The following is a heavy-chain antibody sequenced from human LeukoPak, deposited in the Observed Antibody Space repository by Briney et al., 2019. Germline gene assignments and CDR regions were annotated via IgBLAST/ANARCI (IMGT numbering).Heavy chain of an antibody. CDR3: ARGLRANYYDSSGYLS. Sequence: ASVKVSCKASGGTFSSYAISWVRQAPGQGLEWMGRIIPILGIANYAQKFQGRVTITADKSTSTAYMELSSLRSEDTAVYYCARGLRANYYDSSGYLSWGQGTLVTVSS. CDR2: IIPILGIA. CDR1: GGTFSSYA. J-gene: IGHJ5*02. V-gene: IGHV1-69*04. D-gene: IGHD3-22*01.